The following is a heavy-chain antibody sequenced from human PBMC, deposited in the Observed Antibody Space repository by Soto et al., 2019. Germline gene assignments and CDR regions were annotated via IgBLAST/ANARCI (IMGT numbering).Heavy chain of an antibody. J-gene: IGHJ6*03. V-gene: IGHV3-9*01. CDR1: GFTFDQYT. Sequence: EVQLVESGGGLVQPGRSLRLACAASGFTFDQYTMHWVRQAPGKGLELVSSITWHSGTIGYADSVKGRFTISRDNAKNSLYLKMNSMRGEDTALYYCAKEMITFGYFNYSYMAVWGNGTTVPVSS. CDR2: ITWHSGTI. CDR3: AKEMITFGYFNYSYMAV. D-gene: IGHD3-16*01.